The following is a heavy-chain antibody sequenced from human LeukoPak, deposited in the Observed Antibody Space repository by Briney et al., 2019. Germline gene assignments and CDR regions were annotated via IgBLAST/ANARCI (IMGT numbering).Heavy chain of an antibody. J-gene: IGHJ4*02. CDR2: IKQDGSEK. CDR3: ATLPYCSSTSCYDY. Sequence: GGSLRLSCAASGFTFTNYWMSWVRQAPGKGLQWVANIKQDGSEKYYVDSVKGRFNISRDNANNSLYLQMSSLRAEDTALYYCATLPYCSSTSCYDYWGQGTLVTVSS. CDR1: GFTFTNYW. D-gene: IGHD2-2*01. V-gene: IGHV3-7*01.